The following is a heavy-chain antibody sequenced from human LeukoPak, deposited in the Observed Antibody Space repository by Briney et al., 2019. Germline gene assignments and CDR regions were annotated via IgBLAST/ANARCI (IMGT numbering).Heavy chain of an antibody. CDR3: ATEGGNYLTKLEY. CDR2: IKQDGSAK. V-gene: IGHV3-7*01. CDR1: GLTFSSFW. J-gene: IGHJ4*02. D-gene: IGHD1-26*01. Sequence: GGSLRLSCAASGLTFSSFWMSWVRQAPGKGLEWVANIKQDGSAKYYVDSVKGRFTISRDNAKNSLYLEMYSLRAEDTALYYCATEGGNYLTKLEYWGQGTPVTVSS.